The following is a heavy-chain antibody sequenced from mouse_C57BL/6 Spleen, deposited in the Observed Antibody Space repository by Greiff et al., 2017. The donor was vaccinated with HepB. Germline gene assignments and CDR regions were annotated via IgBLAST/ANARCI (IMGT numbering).Heavy chain of an antibody. CDR1: GISITTGNYR. D-gene: IGHD2-1*01. CDR3: ARERGNYGVDY. Sequence: EVKLMESGPGLVKPSQTVFLTCTVTGISITTGNYRWSWIRQFPGNKLEWIGYIYYSGTITYNPSLTSRTTITRDTPKNQFFLEMNSLTAEDTATYYCARERGNYGVDYWGQGTSVTVSS. V-gene: IGHV3-5*01. CDR2: IYYSGTI. J-gene: IGHJ4*01.